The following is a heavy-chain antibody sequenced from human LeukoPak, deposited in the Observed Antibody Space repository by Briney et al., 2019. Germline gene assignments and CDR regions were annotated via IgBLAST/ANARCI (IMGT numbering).Heavy chain of an antibody. J-gene: IGHJ6*03. CDR1: GYTFTNYA. D-gene: IGHD3-10*01. CDR2: INTNTGNP. CDR3: ARERGGSGSYNYYYYMDV. Sequence: ASVKVSCKASGYTFTNYAMNWVRQAPGQGLEWMGWINTNTGNPTYAQGFTGRFVFSLDTSVSAAYLQISSLKAEDTAVYYCARERGGSGSYNYYYYMDVWGKGTTVTVSS. V-gene: IGHV7-4-1*02.